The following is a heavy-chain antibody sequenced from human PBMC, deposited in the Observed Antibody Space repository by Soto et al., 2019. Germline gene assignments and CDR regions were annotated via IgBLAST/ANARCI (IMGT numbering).Heavy chain of an antibody. Sequence: HPGGSLRLSCAASRFTFSTYAMHWVRQAPGKGLEWVAVISYDGSNKYYADSVKGRFTISRDNSKNTLSLQMNSLRAEDTAVYYCARGGYGGRHCFDYWGQGTLVTVSS. V-gene: IGHV3-30*04. D-gene: IGHD4-17*01. J-gene: IGHJ4*02. CDR3: ARGGYGGRHCFDY. CDR2: ISYDGSNK. CDR1: RFTFSTYA.